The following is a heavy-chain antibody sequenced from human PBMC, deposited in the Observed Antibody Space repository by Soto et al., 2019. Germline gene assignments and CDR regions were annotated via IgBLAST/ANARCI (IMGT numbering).Heavy chain of an antibody. V-gene: IGHV4-39*01. D-gene: IGHD4-17*01. CDR1: GGSISSSSYY. CDR2: IYYSGST. CDR3: SGFTVTIDY. J-gene: IGHJ4*02. Sequence: SETLSLTCTVSGGSISSSSYYWGWIRQPPGKGLEWIGSIYYSGSTYYNPSLKSRVTISVDTSKNQFSLKLSSVTAADTAVYYCSGFTVTIDYWGQGTLVTVS.